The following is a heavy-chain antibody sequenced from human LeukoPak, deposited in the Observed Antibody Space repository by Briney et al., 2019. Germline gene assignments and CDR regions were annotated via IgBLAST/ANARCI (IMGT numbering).Heavy chain of an antibody. J-gene: IGHJ4*02. CDR3: AADSESYGGKANY. D-gene: IGHD4-23*01. CDR2: IVVGSGNT. CDR1: GLTLTSSA. Sequence: TSVKVSCKASGLTLTSSAMQWVRQARGHRLEWIGWIVVGSGNTNYAQKFQERVTITRDMSTSTAYMELSSLRSEDTAVYYCAADSESYGGKANYWGQGTLVTVSS. V-gene: IGHV1-58*02.